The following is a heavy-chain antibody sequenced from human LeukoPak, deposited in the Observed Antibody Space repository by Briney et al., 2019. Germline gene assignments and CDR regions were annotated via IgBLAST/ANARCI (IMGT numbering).Heavy chain of an antibody. CDR3: ARAPWVTRYYYDSNGGYGMDV. J-gene: IGHJ6*02. V-gene: IGHV1-3*01. CDR1: GYTFTSYA. Sequence: ASVKVSCKASGYTFTSYAMHWVRQAPGQRLEWMGWINAGNGNTKYSQKFQGRVTITRDTSASTAYMELSSLRSEDTAVYYCARAPWVTRYYYDSNGGYGMDVWGQGTTVTVSS. CDR2: INAGNGNT. D-gene: IGHD3-22*01.